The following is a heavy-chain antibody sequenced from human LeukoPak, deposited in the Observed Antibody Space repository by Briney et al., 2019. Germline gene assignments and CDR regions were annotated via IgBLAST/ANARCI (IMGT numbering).Heavy chain of an antibody. Sequence: SETLSLTCSVSGGSLSRYYWNRIRQPPGKGLELIGYIYYSGDTKYNPSLKSRVSFSIDTSKNQLSLKLTSVTAADTAVYYCARGAVTAFDGFHIWGQGTMVTVS. D-gene: IGHD2-21*02. CDR1: GGSLSRYY. V-gene: IGHV4-59*01. CDR2: IYYSGDT. J-gene: IGHJ3*02. CDR3: ARGAVTAFDGFHI.